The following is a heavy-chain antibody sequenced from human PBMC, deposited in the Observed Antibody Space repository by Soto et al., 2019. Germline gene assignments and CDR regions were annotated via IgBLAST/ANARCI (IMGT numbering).Heavy chain of an antibody. CDR1: GYSFTSYW. D-gene: IGHD4-17*01. CDR2: ISPEDSDT. V-gene: IGHV5-51*01. Sequence: GESLKISCKGSGYSFTSYWIAWVRQMPGKGLEWMGIISPEDSDTRYSPSFQGQVTISADKSISTAYLQWSSLKASDTATYYCACGPNDYVGGYWGQGTLVTVSS. CDR3: ACGPNDYVGGY. J-gene: IGHJ4*02.